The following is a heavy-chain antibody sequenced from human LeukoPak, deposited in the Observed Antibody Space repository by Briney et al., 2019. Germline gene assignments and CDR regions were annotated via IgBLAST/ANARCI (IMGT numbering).Heavy chain of an antibody. CDR3: TRDFMYNVNCAGC. CDR1: GFSIRYDY. Sequence: PGGSLRLSCAVSGFSIRYDYMSWVRQAPGEGLEWISLIYSGDSTYYANSVKGRFTISRDNAKNTLYLQMNSLRAEDTAVYYCTRDFMYNVNCAGCWGQGTLVTVSS. D-gene: IGHD1-14*01. V-gene: IGHV3-66*01. CDR2: IYSGDST. J-gene: IGHJ4*02.